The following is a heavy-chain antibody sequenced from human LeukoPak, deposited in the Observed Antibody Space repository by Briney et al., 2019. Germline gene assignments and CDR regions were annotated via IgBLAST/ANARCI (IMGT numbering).Heavy chain of an antibody. CDR3: ARDPKRMGPVVTPRYFDL. Sequence: GASVKVSCKASGYTFTSYGITWVRQAPGQGLEWMGWISAYNGNTNYAQKLQGRVTMTTDTSTSTAYMELRSLRSDDTAVYYCARDPKRMGPVVTPRYFDLWGRGTLVTVSS. J-gene: IGHJ2*01. V-gene: IGHV1-18*01. CDR2: ISAYNGNT. CDR1: GYTFTSYG. D-gene: IGHD4-23*01.